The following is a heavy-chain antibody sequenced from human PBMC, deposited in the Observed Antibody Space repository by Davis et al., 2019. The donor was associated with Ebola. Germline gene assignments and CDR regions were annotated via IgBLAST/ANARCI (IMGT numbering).Heavy chain of an antibody. Sequence: GGSLRLSCKGSGYSFTSYWIGWVRQMPGKGLEWMGIIYPGDSDTRYSPSFQGQVTIAADKSISTAYLQWSSLKASATAMYYCARQESLYGYIDVWGQGTHVTVSS. CDR3: ARQESLYGYIDV. D-gene: IGHD5-18*01. V-gene: IGHV5-51*01. J-gene: IGHJ6*02. CDR1: GYSFTSYW. CDR2: IYPGDSDT.